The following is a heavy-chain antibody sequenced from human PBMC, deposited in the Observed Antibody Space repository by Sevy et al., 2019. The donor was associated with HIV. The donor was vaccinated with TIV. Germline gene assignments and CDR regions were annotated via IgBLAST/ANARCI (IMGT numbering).Heavy chain of an antibody. J-gene: IGHJ6*02. D-gene: IGHD2-2*01. CDR1: GFTFSSYA. CDR3: ARDCSSTSCLWGMDV. Sequence: GGSLRLSCAASGFTFSSYAMSWVRQAPGKGLEWVANIKLDGSEKYYVDSVKGRFTISRDNAKNSLYLQMNSLRAEDTAVYYCARDCSSTSCLWGMDVWDQGTTVTVSS. CDR2: IKLDGSEK. V-gene: IGHV3-7*03.